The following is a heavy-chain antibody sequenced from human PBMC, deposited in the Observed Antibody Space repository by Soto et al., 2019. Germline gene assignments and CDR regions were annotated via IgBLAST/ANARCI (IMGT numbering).Heavy chain of an antibody. V-gene: IGHV3-23*05. J-gene: IGHJ4*02. CDR3: AKGGYNYGFLFDC. Sequence: VQLLESGGGLVQPGGSLRLSCAASGFTFSTYVMSWVRQAPGKGLEWVSTIDNSGGITYYADSVTGRFTTSRDNSKNTLEQQMNSLRAEDTAVYYCAKGGYNYGFLFDCWCQGTLGTVSS. CDR1: GFTFSTYV. CDR2: IDNSGGIT. D-gene: IGHD5-18*01.